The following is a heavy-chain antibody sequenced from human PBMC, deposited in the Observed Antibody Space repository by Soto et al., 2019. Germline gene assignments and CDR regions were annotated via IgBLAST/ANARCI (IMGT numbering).Heavy chain of an antibody. CDR1: GCY. CDR2: IYYRGST. J-gene: IGHJ6*03. CDR3: ARASSYYVFWSGENRHLLGRYVMDF. Sequence: GCYRSRKNKNPGKGLKWIGFIYYRGSTYYNPSLKSRVTISVDTSKNQFSLKLSSVTAADTAVYYCARASSYYVFWSGENRHLLGRYVMDFLRKRTTV. V-gene: IGHV4-31*02. D-gene: IGHD3-3*01.